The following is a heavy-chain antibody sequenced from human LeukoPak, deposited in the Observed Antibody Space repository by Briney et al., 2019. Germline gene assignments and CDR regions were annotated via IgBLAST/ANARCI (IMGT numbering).Heavy chain of an antibody. Sequence: PGGSLRLSCAASGFTFSGYWMHWVRQAPGKGLVWVSRINSAGNTTNYADSVKGRFTISRDNAKNTLYLQMNSLRAEDTAVYYCAKDPDVAVAGTFPDYWGQGTLVTVSS. V-gene: IGHV3-74*01. CDR1: GFTFSGYW. CDR2: INSAGNTT. CDR3: AKDPDVAVAGTFPDY. J-gene: IGHJ4*02. D-gene: IGHD6-19*01.